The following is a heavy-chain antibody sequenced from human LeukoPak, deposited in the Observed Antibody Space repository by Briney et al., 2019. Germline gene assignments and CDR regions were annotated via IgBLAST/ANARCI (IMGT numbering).Heavy chain of an antibody. Sequence: RPGGSLRLSCAASGFTFSSYDMHWVRQSTGKGLEWVSCIGTAGDTFYPDSVKGRFTISRDNAKNSLYLQMNSLRAGDTGVYFCARDPRSITSRRGDYYFGMDVWGQGTAVTVSS. V-gene: IGHV3-13*01. CDR2: IGTAGDT. CDR3: ARDPRSITSRRGDYYFGMDV. D-gene: IGHD1-14*01. J-gene: IGHJ6*02. CDR1: GFTFSSYD.